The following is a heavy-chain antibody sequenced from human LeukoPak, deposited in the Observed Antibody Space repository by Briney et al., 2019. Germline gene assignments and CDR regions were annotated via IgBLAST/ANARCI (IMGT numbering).Heavy chain of an antibody. J-gene: IGHJ4*02. CDR3: AIGVEWLDY. CDR2: ISYDGNNK. CDR1: GLTFSSYT. Sequence: PGRSLRLSCAASGLTFSSYTMHWVRQAPGKGLEWVAVISYDGNNKYYADSVKGRFTISRDNSKNTLYLQMNSLRAEDTAVYYCAIGVEWLDYWGQGTLVTVSS. D-gene: IGHD3-3*01. V-gene: IGHV3-30*04.